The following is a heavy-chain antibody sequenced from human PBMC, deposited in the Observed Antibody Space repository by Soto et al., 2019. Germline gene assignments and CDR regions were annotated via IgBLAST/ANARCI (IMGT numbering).Heavy chain of an antibody. CDR3: ARLRDRSGTASIYNGMDV. Sequence: SSETLSLTCRVSGVSLTSHYWTWIRRSPGKGLEWIGYIYYSGSTNYSPSLKSRLTMSIDTPSNQFSLNLSSVTAADTAIYYCARLRDRSGTASIYNGMDVWGPGTMVTVSS. J-gene: IGHJ6*02. D-gene: IGHD3-22*01. CDR2: IYYSGST. CDR1: GVSLTSHY. V-gene: IGHV4-59*11.